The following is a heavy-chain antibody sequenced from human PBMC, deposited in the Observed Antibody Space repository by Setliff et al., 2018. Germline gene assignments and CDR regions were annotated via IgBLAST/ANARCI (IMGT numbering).Heavy chain of an antibody. CDR3: ARLGGDYWAGYYYYYMDV. D-gene: IGHD4-17*01. J-gene: IGHJ6*03. V-gene: IGHV1-69*10. CDR1: GGTFSSYA. CDR2: IVPILGIA. Sequence: SVKVSCKASGGTFSSYAISWVRQAPGQGLEWMGGIVPILGIANYAQKFQGRVTITTDESTSTAYMELSSLRSEDTAVYYCARLGGDYWAGYYYYYMDVWGKGTTVTVSS.